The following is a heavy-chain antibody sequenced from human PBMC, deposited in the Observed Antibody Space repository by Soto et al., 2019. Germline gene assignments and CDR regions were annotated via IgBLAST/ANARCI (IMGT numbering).Heavy chain of an antibody. D-gene: IGHD5-12*01. V-gene: IGHV1-46*03. Sequence: ASVKVSCKASGYTFTSYYMHWVRQAPGQGLEWMGIINPSGGSTSYAQKFQGRVTMTRGTSTSTVYMELSSLRSEDTAVYYCAKSATIRNWFDPWGQGTLVTVSS. CDR1: GYTFTSYY. CDR2: INPSGGST. CDR3: AKSATIRNWFDP. J-gene: IGHJ5*02.